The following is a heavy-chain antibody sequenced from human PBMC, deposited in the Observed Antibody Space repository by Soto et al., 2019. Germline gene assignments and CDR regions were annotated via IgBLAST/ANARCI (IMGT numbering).Heavy chain of an antibody. CDR2: ISAYNGNT. Sequence: ASVKVSCKASGYTFTSYGISWVRQAPGQGLEWMGWISAYNGNTNYAQKLQGRVTMTTDTSTSTAYMELRSLRSDDTAVYCCARDTGWELPTEFDYWGQGTLVTVSS. CDR3: ARDTGWELPTEFDY. J-gene: IGHJ4*02. V-gene: IGHV1-18*04. CDR1: GYTFTSYG. D-gene: IGHD1-26*01.